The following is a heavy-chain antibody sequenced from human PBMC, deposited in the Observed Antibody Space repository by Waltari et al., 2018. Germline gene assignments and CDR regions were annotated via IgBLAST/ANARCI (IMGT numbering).Heavy chain of an antibody. CDR2: ILPILGIA. CDR1: GGTVSSYA. D-gene: IGHD6-13*01. Sequence: QVQLVQSGAEVKKPGSSVKVSCKASGGTVSSYAISWVRQAPGQGLEWMGGILPILGIANYAQKFQGRVTITADESTSTAYMELSSLRSEDTAVYYCARERGMEDSSSFDYWGQGTLVTVSS. CDR3: ARERGMEDSSSFDY. J-gene: IGHJ4*02. V-gene: IGHV1-69*04.